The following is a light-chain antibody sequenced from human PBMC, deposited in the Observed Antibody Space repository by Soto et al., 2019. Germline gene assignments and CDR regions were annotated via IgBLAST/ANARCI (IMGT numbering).Light chain of an antibody. CDR3: QQRGTWPPVIS. Sequence: EIVLTQSPGTLSLSPGERATLSCRASQSVSKYFAWIQQKPGQAPRLLIYGASKRADGIPARFSGSESGTDFTLTISSLEPEDFGIYYCQQRGTWPPVISFGQGTRLEIK. CDR2: GAS. J-gene: IGKJ5*01. CDR1: QSVSKY. V-gene: IGKV3-11*01.